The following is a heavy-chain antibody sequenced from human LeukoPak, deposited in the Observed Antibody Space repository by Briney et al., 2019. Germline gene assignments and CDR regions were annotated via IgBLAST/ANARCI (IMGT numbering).Heavy chain of an antibody. CDR3: ARGRDFWSGYFTWFDP. CDR1: GGSISSYY. Sequence: SETLSLTCTVSGGSISSYYRSWIRQPPGKGLEWIGYIYYSGSTNYNPSLKSRVTISVDTSKNQFSLKLSSVTAADTAVYYCARGRDFWSGYFTWFDPWGQGTLVTVSS. J-gene: IGHJ5*02. CDR2: IYYSGST. D-gene: IGHD3-3*01. V-gene: IGHV4-59*01.